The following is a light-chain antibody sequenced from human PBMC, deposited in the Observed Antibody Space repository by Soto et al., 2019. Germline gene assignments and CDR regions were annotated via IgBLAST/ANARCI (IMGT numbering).Light chain of an antibody. V-gene: IGKV3-20*01. CDR2: GQX. CDR1: ESVGGS. CDR3: QQYGSSPTWT. Sequence: EIVLTQSPATLSLSPGERATIAXRASESVGGSLAWYQQQPAXXTRIXXXGQXSRATGIPEKFSGSGSGKDFTLTISRLEPEDFAVYYCQQYGSSPTWTFGQGTKVDIK. J-gene: IGKJ1*01.